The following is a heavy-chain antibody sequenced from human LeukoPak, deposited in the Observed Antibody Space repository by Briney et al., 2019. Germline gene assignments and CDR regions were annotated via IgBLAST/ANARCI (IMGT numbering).Heavy chain of an antibody. CDR2: MNPNSGNT. D-gene: IGHD3-22*01. J-gene: IGHJ6*02. V-gene: IGHV1-8*01. Sequence: ASVKVSCKASGYTFTSYDINWVRQATGQGPEWMGWMNPNSGNTGYAQKFQGRVTMTRNTSISTAYMELSSLRSEDTAVYYCARPTYYYDSSGYYYQFDPQYYYYYGMDVWGQGTTVTVSS. CDR1: GYTFTSYD. CDR3: ARPTYYYDSSGYYYQFDPQYYYYYGMDV.